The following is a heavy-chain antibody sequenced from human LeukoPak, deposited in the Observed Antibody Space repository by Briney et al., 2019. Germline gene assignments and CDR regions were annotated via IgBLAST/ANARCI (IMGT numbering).Heavy chain of an antibody. V-gene: IGHV4-59*01. CDR3: ARDTRSNYYYYYYGMDV. CDR1: GGSITVYY. Sequence: SETLSLTCIVSGGSITVYYWSWIRQPPGKGLEWIGYIYYSGSTNYNPSLKSRVTISVDTSKNQFSLKLSSVTAADTAVYYCARDTRSNYYYYYYGMDVWGQGTTVTVSS. D-gene: IGHD4-11*01. J-gene: IGHJ6*02. CDR2: IYYSGST.